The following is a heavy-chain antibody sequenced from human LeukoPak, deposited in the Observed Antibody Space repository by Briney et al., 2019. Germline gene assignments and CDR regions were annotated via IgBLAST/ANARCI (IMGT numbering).Heavy chain of an antibody. Sequence: SETLSLTCTVSGASISSSNYYWGWIRQAPGKGLQWIGTIYYSGRTYYNPSLQSRVTISVDTSKNHFSLKVRSVTAADTAVYFCAREPHDFYDAFDIWGQGTMVTVFS. CDR3: AREPHDFYDAFDI. D-gene: IGHD1-1*01. CDR1: GASISSSNYY. V-gene: IGHV4-39*07. J-gene: IGHJ3*02. CDR2: IYYSGRT.